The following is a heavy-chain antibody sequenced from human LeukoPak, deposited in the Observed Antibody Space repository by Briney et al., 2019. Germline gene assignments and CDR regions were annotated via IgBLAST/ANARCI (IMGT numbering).Heavy chain of an antibody. CDR3: ARRWDFWSGLYFDY. Sequence: PSETLSLTCTVSGGSISSSSYYWGWIRQPPGKGLEWIVSIYYSGSTYYNPSLKSRVTISVDTSKNQFSLKLSSVTAADTAVYYCARRWDFWSGLYFDYWGQGTLVTVSS. J-gene: IGHJ4*02. D-gene: IGHD3-3*01. V-gene: IGHV4-39*01. CDR1: GGSISSSSYY. CDR2: IYYSGST.